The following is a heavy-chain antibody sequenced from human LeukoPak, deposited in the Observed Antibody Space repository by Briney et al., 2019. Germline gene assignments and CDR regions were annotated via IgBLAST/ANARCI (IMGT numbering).Heavy chain of an antibody. CDR1: GFTFSSYS. D-gene: IGHD3-3*01. V-gene: IGHV3-48*01. CDR3: ARERYNYDFWSGYDRGIDY. Sequence: GGTLRLSCAASGFTFSSYSMNWVRQAPGKGLEWVSYISSSSSTIYYADSVKGRFTISRDNAKNSLYLQMNHLRAEDTAVYYCARERYNYDFWSGYDRGIDYWGQGTLVTVSS. CDR2: ISSSSSTI. J-gene: IGHJ4*02.